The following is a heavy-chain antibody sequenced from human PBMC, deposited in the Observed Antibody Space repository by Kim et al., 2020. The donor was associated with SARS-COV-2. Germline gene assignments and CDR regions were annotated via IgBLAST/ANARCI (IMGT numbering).Heavy chain of an antibody. Sequence: GGSLRLSCAASGFTFSSYAMHWVRQAPGKGLEWVAVISYDGSNKYYADSVKGRFTISRDNSKNTLYLQMNSLRAEDTAVYYCARAYSGYGYYYYYYYGMDVWGQGTTVTVSS. CDR1: GFTFSSYA. J-gene: IGHJ6*02. D-gene: IGHD5-12*01. V-gene: IGHV3-30-3*01. CDR3: ARAYSGYGYYYYYYYGMDV. CDR2: ISYDGSNK.